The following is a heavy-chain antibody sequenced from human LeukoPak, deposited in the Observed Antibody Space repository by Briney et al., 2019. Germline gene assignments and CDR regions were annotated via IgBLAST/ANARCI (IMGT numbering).Heavy chain of an antibody. D-gene: IGHD6-19*01. V-gene: IGHV1-8*02. J-gene: IGHJ4*02. CDR1: GYTFTSYD. CDR3: ATAIRGGLVVRRGSGWYFDY. Sequence: ASVKVSCKASGYTFTSYDINWVRQATGQGLEWMGWMNPNSGNTGYAQKFQGRVTMTEDTSTDTAYMELSSLRSEDTAVYYCATAIRGGLVVRRGSGWYFDYWGQGTLVTVSS. CDR2: MNPNSGNT.